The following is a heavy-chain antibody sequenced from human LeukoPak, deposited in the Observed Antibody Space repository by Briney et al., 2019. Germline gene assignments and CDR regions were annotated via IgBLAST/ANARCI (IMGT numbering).Heavy chain of an antibody. V-gene: IGHV4-39*07. CDR1: AGSISSSSYY. D-gene: IGHD6-6*01. Sequence: SETLSLTCTVSAGSISSSSYYWGWIRQPPGKGLEWIGSIYYGGITYYNPSLKSRVTISVDTSKNQFSLKVSSVTAADTAVYYCARDPSGHLVRGRWFDPWGQGTLVTVSS. CDR3: ARDPSGHLVRGRWFDP. J-gene: IGHJ5*02. CDR2: IYYGGIT.